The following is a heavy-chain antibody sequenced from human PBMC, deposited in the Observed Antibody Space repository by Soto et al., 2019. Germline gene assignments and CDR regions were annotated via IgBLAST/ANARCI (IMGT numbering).Heavy chain of an antibody. Sequence: ASVKVSCKASGYTFTSYYMHWVRQAPGQGLEWMGIINASGGSTNYAQKFQGRVTMTRDTSTSTAYMELRSLRSDDTAVYYCARESPPADYWGQGTLVTVSS. CDR2: INASGGST. CDR3: ARESPPADY. J-gene: IGHJ4*02. CDR1: GYTFTSYY. V-gene: IGHV1-46*01.